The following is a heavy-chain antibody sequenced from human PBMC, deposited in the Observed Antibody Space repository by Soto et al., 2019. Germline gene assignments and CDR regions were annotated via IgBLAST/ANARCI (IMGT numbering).Heavy chain of an antibody. D-gene: IGHD6-25*01. Sequence: GASVKVSCKASGYTFTSYGISWVRQAPGQGLEWMGWISAYNGNTNYAQKLQGRVTMTTDTSTSTAYMELRSLRSDDTALYYCARDFTYSSDKPRWFDPWGQGTLVTVSS. CDR1: GYTFTSYG. J-gene: IGHJ5*02. CDR2: ISAYNGNT. CDR3: ARDFTYSSDKPRWFDP. V-gene: IGHV1-18*01.